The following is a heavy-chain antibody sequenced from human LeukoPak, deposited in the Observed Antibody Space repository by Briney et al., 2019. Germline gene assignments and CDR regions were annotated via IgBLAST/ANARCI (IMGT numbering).Heavy chain of an antibody. D-gene: IGHD3-16*02. V-gene: IGHV5-51*01. CDR1: GYSFTNYW. CDR2: IYPGDSDT. CDR3: ARSRAETVPVWGSYRHHDAFDI. Sequence: GESLKISCKGSGYSFTNYWIGWVRQMPGKGLEWMGIIYPGDSDTTYKPSFQGQVTISADKSISTAYLQWSSLKASDTAMYYCARSRAETVPVWGSYRHHDAFDIWGQGTMVTVSS. J-gene: IGHJ3*02.